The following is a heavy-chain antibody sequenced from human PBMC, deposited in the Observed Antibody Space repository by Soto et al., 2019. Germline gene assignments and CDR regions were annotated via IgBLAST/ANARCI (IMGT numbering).Heavy chain of an antibody. CDR2: IFYSGST. D-gene: IGHD3-3*01. Sequence: QVQLQESGPGLVKPSQTLSLTCTVSDGSISSGGYYWSWIRQHPGKGLGGIGYIFYSGSTYYNPSLKSRVTISVDTSKNQFSLKLSSVTAADTAVYYCAREEGTIFGVATTHGYWGQGTLVTVSS. J-gene: IGHJ4*02. CDR3: AREEGTIFGVATTHGY. V-gene: IGHV4-31*03. CDR1: DGSISSGGYY.